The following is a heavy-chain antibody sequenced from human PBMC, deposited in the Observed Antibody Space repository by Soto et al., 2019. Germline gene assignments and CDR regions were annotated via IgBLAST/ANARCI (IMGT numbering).Heavy chain of an antibody. Sequence: GASVKVSCKASGYTFTSYDINWVRQATGQGLEWMGWMNPNSGNTGYAQKFQGRVTMTRNTSISTAYMELSSLRSEDTAVYYCARGFHCSGGSCLRRDMAFWGKGTTVTVSS. D-gene: IGHD2-15*01. CDR2: MNPNSGNT. CDR3: ARGFHCSGGSCLRRDMAF. J-gene: IGHJ6*03. V-gene: IGHV1-8*01. CDR1: GYTFTSYD.